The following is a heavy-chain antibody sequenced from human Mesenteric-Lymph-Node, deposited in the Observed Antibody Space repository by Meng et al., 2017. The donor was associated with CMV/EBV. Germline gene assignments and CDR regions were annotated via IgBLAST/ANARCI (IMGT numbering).Heavy chain of an antibody. CDR1: GFIFSSYA. D-gene: IGHD6-13*01. CDR3: ASHYISSSWNYFDY. V-gene: IGHV3-23*01. CDR2: IHSSGTT. Sequence: GESLKISCAASGFIFSSYAMSWVRQAPGKGLERVSLIHSSGTTYYADSVKGRFTISRDNSKNSLHLHMNNLRAEDTAVYYCASHYISSSWNYFDYWGQGTLVTVSS. J-gene: IGHJ4*02.